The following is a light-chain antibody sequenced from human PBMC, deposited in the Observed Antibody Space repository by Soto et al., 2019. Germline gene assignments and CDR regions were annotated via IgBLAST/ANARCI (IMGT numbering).Light chain of an antibody. CDR2: EVS. CDR3: SSYVGINNLV. V-gene: IGLV2-8*01. Sequence: QSALTQPPSASGSPGQSVTISCTGTSSDVGGYNYVSWYQQHPGKAPKLMIYEVSKRPSGVPDRFSGSKSGNTASLTVSGLQAEDDADYYCSSYVGINNLVFGGGTKLTVL. CDR1: SSDVGGYNY. J-gene: IGLJ2*01.